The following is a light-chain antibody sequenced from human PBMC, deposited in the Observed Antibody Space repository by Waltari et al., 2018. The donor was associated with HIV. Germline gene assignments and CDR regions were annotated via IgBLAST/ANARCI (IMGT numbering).Light chain of an antibody. V-gene: IGLV1-44*01. CDR2: NNN. CDR3: AAWDDNLNGL. J-gene: IGLJ2*01. CDR1: RFNIGSNS. Sequence: QSVLTQPPSASGTAGQRVTISCSGGRFNIGSNSVTWYQQLPGAAPRLLIYNNNQRPSGVPDRFSGSKSGTSASLAISGLQSADEADYYCAAWDDNLNGLFGGGTKLTVL.